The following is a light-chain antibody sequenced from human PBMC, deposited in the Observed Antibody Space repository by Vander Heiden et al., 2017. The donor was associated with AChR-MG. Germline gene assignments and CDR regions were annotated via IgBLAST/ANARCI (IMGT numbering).Light chain of an antibody. CDR2: DVS. CDR3: CSYASSNTLV. J-gene: IGLJ2*01. V-gene: IGLV2-11*01. Sequence: QSALTQPRSVSGSPGQSLTISCPGTSSDVGGYNYVSWSQQHPGEHRKLLIYDVSNRAAGVPYRFSGSKSGNTASLTISGLQAEDEADYYCCSYASSNTLVFGGGTKLTVL. CDR1: SSDVGGYNY.